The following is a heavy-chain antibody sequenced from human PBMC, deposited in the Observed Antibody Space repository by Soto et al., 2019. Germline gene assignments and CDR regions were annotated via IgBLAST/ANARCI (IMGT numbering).Heavy chain of an antibody. Sequence: ASVKVSCKASGGTFSSYTISWVRQAPGQGLEWMGRIIPILGIANYAQKFQGRVTITADKSTSTAYMELSSLRSEDTAVYYCARQGWDFGVVTAYYYYMDVWGKGTTVTVSS. CDR1: GGTFSSYT. J-gene: IGHJ6*03. V-gene: IGHV1-69*02. CDR3: ARQGWDFGVVTAYYYYMDV. CDR2: IIPILGIA. D-gene: IGHD3-3*01.